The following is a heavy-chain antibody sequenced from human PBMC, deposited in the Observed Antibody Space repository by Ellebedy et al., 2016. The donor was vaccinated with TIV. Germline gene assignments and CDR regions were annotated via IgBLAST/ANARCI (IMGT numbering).Heavy chain of an antibody. CDR1: GASSNSDY. CDR3: VRDRSVFFDP. CDR2: VSHSGST. V-gene: IGHV4-59*12. Sequence: MPSETLSLTCTVSGASSNSDYWPWVRQPPGQGLQWIVYVSHSGSTHYSPSLESRVTMSLDTSNNQFSLNLKSVTAADTAVYYCVRDRSVFFDPWGQGTLVIVSS. D-gene: IGHD5/OR15-5a*01. J-gene: IGHJ5*01.